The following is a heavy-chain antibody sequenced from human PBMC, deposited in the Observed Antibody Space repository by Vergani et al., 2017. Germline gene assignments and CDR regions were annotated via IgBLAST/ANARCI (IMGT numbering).Heavy chain of an antibody. CDR1: GGSISSYY. Sequence: QVQLQESGPGLVKPSETLSLTCTVSGGSISSYYWSWIRQPPGKGLEWIGYIYYSGSTNYNPSLKCRVTISVDTSKNQFSLKLSSVTAADTAVYYCARDCGGYSGYENQGMDVWGQGTTVTVSS. J-gene: IGHJ6*02. CDR3: ARDCGGYSGYENQGMDV. V-gene: IGHV4-59*01. CDR2: IYYSGST. D-gene: IGHD5-12*01.